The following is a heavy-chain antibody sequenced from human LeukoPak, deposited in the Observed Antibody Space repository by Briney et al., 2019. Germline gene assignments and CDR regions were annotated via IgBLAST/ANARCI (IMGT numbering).Heavy chain of an antibody. Sequence: GGSLRLSCAASAFTFSDYSMNWVRQAPGKGLEWVSYISGRSSTIYYADSVKGRFTISRDNAKNSMYLQMNSLRAEDTAVYYCAGDRIKSGSYYFDYWGQGTLVTVSS. V-gene: IGHV3-48*01. CDR3: AGDRIKSGSYYFDY. J-gene: IGHJ4*02. CDR1: AFTFSDYS. D-gene: IGHD1-26*01. CDR2: ISGRSSTI.